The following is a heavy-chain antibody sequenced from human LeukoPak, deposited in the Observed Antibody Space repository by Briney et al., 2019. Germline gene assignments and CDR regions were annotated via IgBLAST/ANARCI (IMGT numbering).Heavy chain of an antibody. J-gene: IGHJ5*02. CDR3: ARIYYSRFDP. D-gene: IGHD3-10*01. Sequence: KPSETLSLTCAVCSGSISSYYWRWIRQPAGKGLEWIGRIYTSGSTNYTPSLKSRVTMSVDTSKNQFSLKLNSVTAADTAVYYCARIYYSRFDPWGQGTLVTVSS. CDR2: IYTSGST. V-gene: IGHV4-4*07. CDR1: SGSISSYY.